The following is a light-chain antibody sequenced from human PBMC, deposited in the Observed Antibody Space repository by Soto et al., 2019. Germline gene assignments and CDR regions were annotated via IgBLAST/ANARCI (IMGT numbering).Light chain of an antibody. CDR3: QQYNNWPPWT. J-gene: IGKJ1*01. Sequence: EIVLTQSPGTLSLSPGERATLSCRASQSLSSRNLAWYQQKPGQAPRLLIYGASTRATGIPARFSGSGSGTEFTLTISSLQSEDFAVYYCQQYNNWPPWTFGQGTKVDIK. V-gene: IGKV3-15*01. CDR2: GAS. CDR1: QSLSSRN.